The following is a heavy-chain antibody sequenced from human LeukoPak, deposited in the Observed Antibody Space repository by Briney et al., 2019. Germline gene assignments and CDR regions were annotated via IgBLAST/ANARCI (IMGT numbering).Heavy chain of an antibody. Sequence: GRSLRLSCAASGFTFSNDPMHWVRQAPGKGLDWVAVISNDGSPKYYADSVKGRFTISRDNSKNTLFLQMDSMTTEDSAVYFCAGGESVAMGSIDYWGQGTLVTVPS. J-gene: IGHJ4*02. V-gene: IGHV3-30*01. CDR1: GFTFSNDP. CDR2: ISNDGSPK. D-gene: IGHD2-2*01. CDR3: AGGESVAMGSIDY.